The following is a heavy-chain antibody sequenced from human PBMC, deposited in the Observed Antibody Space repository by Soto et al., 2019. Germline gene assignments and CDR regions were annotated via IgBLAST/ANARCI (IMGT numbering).Heavy chain of an antibody. D-gene: IGHD5-12*01. CDR3: ARVDSGYDFSGGYYYGMDV. V-gene: IGHV3-48*03. CDR2: ISSSGITI. J-gene: IGHJ6*02. Sequence: PGGSLRLSCAASGFTFSSYEMNWVRQAPGKGLEWVSYISSSGITIYYPDSVKGRFTISRDNAKNSLYLQMNSLRAEDTAVYYCARVDSGYDFSGGYYYGMDVWGQGTTVTV. CDR1: GFTFSSYE.